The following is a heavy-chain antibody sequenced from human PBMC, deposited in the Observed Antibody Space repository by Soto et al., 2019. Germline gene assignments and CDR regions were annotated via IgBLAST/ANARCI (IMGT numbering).Heavy chain of an antibody. D-gene: IGHD6-19*01. CDR2: ISSSSSTI. J-gene: IGHJ6*02. CDR1: GFTFSSYS. Sequence: EVQLVESGGGLVQPGGSLRLSCAASGFTFSSYSMNWVRQAPGKGLEWVSYISSSSSTIYYADSVKGRLTISRDNAKNSLYLQMNSLRDEDTAVYYCARDRKQWLVRWDYYYGMDVWGQGTTVTVSS. CDR3: ARDRKQWLVRWDYYYGMDV. V-gene: IGHV3-48*02.